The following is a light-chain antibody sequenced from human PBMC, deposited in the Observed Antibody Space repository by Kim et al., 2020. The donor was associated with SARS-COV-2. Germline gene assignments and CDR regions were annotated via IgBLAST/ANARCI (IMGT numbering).Light chain of an antibody. V-gene: IGLV1-51*01. CDR1: TSNIGNNY. J-gene: IGLJ1*01. CDR2: DND. Sequence: GQKVTVSCSGSTSNIGNNYVSWYQQLPGTAPKLLIYDNDKRPSGIPDRFSGSKSGTSATLGITGLQTGDEADYYCGTWDSSLSAGVFGTGTKVTVL. CDR3: GTWDSSLSAGV.